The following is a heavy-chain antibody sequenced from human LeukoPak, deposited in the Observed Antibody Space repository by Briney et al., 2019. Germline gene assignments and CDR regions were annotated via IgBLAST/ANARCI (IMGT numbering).Heavy chain of an antibody. D-gene: IGHD6-13*01. V-gene: IGHV4-59*01. Sequence: SETLPLTCTVSGGSISSYYWSWIRQPPGKGLEWIGYIYYSGSTNYNPSLKSRVTISVDTSKNQFSLKLSSVTAAATAVYYCAREPYSSSWKGLIDYWGQGTLVTVSS. CDR2: IYYSGST. J-gene: IGHJ4*02. CDR3: AREPYSSSWKGLIDY. CDR1: GGSISSYY.